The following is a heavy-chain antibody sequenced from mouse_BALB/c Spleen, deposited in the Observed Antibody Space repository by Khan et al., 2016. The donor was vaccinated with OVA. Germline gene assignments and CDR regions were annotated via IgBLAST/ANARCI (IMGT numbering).Heavy chain of an antibody. CDR2: LWGDGNT. CDR1: GFSLPSYG. Sequence: QVQLKQSGPGLVAPSQSLSITCTVSGFSLPSYGVSWVRQPPGKGLEWLGVLWGDGNTNFHSALRSRLSIRKDNSKSQVFLHLNRLQTDDPATSYCAKDRGYYAVDYWGQGTSGAVSS. CDR3: AKDRGYYAVDY. V-gene: IGHV2-3*01. J-gene: IGHJ4*01.